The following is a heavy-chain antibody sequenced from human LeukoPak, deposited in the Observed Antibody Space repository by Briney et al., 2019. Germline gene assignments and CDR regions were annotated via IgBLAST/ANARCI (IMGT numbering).Heavy chain of an antibody. V-gene: IGHV3-23*01. CDR1: GFTFSSYG. D-gene: IGHD7-27*01. CDR2: ISGSGGST. CDR3: AKAWASLDAFDI. J-gene: IGHJ3*02. Sequence: GGSLRLSCAASGFTFSSYGMSGVRQAPGKGLEWVSAISGSGGSTYYADSVKGRFTISRDNSKNTLYLQMNSLRAEDTAVYYCAKAWASLDAFDIWGQGTMVTVSS.